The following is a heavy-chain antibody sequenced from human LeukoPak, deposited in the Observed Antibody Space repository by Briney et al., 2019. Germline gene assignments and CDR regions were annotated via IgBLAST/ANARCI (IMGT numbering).Heavy chain of an antibody. V-gene: IGHV3-23*01. D-gene: IGHD6-19*01. CDR2: FSGTSSP. CDR3: AKLKQWQPQRYFFEY. J-gene: IGHJ4*02. CDR1: GFTFSSYA. Sequence: PGGSLRLSCAASGFTFSSYAMSWVRQAPGKGLEWVSTFSGTSSPSYADAVKGRVTISRDNSKNTLYLQMNSLRAEDTAVYYCAKLKQWQPQRYFFEYWGQGALVTVAS.